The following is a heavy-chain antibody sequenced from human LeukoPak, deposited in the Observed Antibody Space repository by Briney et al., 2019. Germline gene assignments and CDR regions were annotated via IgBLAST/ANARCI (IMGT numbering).Heavy chain of an antibody. J-gene: IGHJ4*02. V-gene: IGHV3-21*01. D-gene: IGHD6-19*01. Sequence: PGGSLRLSCVASGFTFSRYSMNWVRQAPGKGLEWVSSISSSSSYIYYADSVKGRFTISRDNAKNSLYLQMNSLRGEDTAVYYCASLPWLVRWVYYWGQGTLVTVSS. CDR3: ASLPWLVRWVYY. CDR1: GFTFSRYS. CDR2: ISSSSSYI.